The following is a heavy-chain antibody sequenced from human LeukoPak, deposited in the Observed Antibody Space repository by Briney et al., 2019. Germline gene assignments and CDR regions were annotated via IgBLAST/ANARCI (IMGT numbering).Heavy chain of an antibody. D-gene: IGHD6-19*01. CDR3: ARDAKYSSGWSR. V-gene: IGHV3-66*01. J-gene: IGHJ4*02. Sequence: GGSLRLSCAASGFTVSSNYMSWVRQAPGKGLEWVSVIYSGGSTYYADSVKGRFTVSRDNSKNTLYLQMNSLRAEDTAVYYCARDAKYSSGWSRWGQGTLVTVSS. CDR2: IYSGGST. CDR1: GFTVSSNY.